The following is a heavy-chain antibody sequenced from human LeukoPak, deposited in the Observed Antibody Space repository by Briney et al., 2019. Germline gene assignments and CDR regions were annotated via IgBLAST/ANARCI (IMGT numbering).Heavy chain of an antibody. CDR2: ISSSSSYI. CDR3: AGDDDGSGSYYNSDRGMDV. J-gene: IGHJ6*02. CDR1: GFTFSSYS. V-gene: IGHV3-21*01. D-gene: IGHD3-10*01. Sequence: GGSLRLSCAASGFTFSSYSMNWVRQAPEKVLEWVSSISSSSSYIYYADSVKGRFTISRDNAKNSLYLQMNSLRAEDTAVYYCAGDDDGSGSYYNSDRGMDVWGQGTTVTVSS.